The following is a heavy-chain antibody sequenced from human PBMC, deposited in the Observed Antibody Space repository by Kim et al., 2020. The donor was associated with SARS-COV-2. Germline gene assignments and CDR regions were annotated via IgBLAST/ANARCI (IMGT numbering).Heavy chain of an antibody. J-gene: IGHJ4*02. V-gene: IGHV1-24*01. D-gene: IGHD3-10*01. CDR2: FDPEDGET. CDR3: ASDPAATYYYGSGSYYNVGY. CDR1: GYTLTELS. Sequence: ASVKVSCKVSGYTLTELSMHWVRQAPGKGLEWMGGFDPEDGETIYAQKFQGRVTMTEDTSTDTAYMELSSLRSEDTAVYYCASDPAATYYYGSGSYYNVGYWGQGTLVTGSS.